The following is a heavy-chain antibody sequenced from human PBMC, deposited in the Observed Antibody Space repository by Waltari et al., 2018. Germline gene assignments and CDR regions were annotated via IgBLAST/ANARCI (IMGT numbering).Heavy chain of an antibody. CDR1: GGTFSSYA. J-gene: IGHJ6*02. CDR2: IIPSLGTA. V-gene: IGHV1-69*01. Sequence: QVQLVQSGAEVKKPGSSVKVSCKASGGTFSSYAISWVRQAPGQGLEWMGGIIPSLGTANYAQKFQGRVTITADESTSTAYMELSSLRSEDTAVYYCARTAYENYYYYGMDVWGQGTTVTVSS. D-gene: IGHD2-8*01. CDR3: ARTAYENYYYYGMDV.